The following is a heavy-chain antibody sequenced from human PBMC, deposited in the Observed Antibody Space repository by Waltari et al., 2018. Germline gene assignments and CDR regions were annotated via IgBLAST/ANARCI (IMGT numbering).Heavy chain of an antibody. D-gene: IGHD1-26*01. CDR3: ARDSPWQWEPHWPMDV. Sequence: EVQLVESGGGLVQPGGSLRLSCAASGFTFSSYSMNWVRQAPGKGLEWVSYISSSSSTIYYADSVKGRFTISRDNAKNSLYLQMNSLRAEDTAVYYCARDSPWQWEPHWPMDVWGKGTTVTISS. CDR1: GFTFSSYS. V-gene: IGHV3-48*04. CDR2: ISSSSSTI. J-gene: IGHJ6*03.